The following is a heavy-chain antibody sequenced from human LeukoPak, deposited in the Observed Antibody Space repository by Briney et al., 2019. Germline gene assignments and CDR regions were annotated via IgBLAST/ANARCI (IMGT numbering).Heavy chain of an antibody. CDR2: ISGSGGGT. J-gene: IGHJ4*02. CDR1: GFTFSSYA. V-gene: IGHV3-23*01. D-gene: IGHD5-12*01. CDR3: AKVPCLSPRGYSGYDSAY. Sequence: PGGSLRLSCAASGFTFSSYAMSWVRQAPGKGLEWVSAISGSGGGTYYADSVKGRFTISRDNSKNTLYLQMNSLRAEDTAVYYCAKVPCLSPRGYSGYDSAYWGQGTLVTVSS.